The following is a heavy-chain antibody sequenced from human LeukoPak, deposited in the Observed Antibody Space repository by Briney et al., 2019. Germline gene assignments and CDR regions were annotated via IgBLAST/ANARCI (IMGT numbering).Heavy chain of an antibody. Sequence: GGSLRLSCAASLVTPSSLSMNCVPEAPREGDESVLSISSSSRYIYYADSVKGRFTFSRDNAKNSLYLQMNSLRAEDTAVYYCARDSRVGASIDIWGQGTMVTVSS. V-gene: IGHV3-21*01. CDR3: ARDSRVGASIDI. J-gene: IGHJ3*02. D-gene: IGHD3-10*01. CDR2: ISSSSRYI. CDR1: LVTPSSLS.